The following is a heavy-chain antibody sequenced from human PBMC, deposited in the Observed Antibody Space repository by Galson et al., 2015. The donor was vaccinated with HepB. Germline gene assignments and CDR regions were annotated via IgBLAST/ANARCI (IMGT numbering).Heavy chain of an antibody. CDR3: ARSGTTSGDPDYYYYYYMDV. Sequence: SVKVSCKASGYTFTSYAMHWVRQAPGQRLEWMGWINAGNGNTKYSQKFQGRVTITRDTSASTAYMELSSLRSEDTAVYYCARSGTTSGDPDYYYYYYMDVWGKGTTVTVSS. CDR1: GYTFTSYA. V-gene: IGHV1-3*01. D-gene: IGHD4-17*01. CDR2: INAGNGNT. J-gene: IGHJ6*03.